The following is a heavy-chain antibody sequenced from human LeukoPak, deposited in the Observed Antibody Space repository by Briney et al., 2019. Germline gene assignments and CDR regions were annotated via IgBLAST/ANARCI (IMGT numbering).Heavy chain of an antibody. CDR1: GYTFTSYG. CDR2: ISAYNGNT. V-gene: IGHV1-18*01. J-gene: IGHJ4*02. Sequence: ASVKVSCKASGYTFTSYGISWVRQAPGQGLEWMGWISAYNGNTNYAQKLQGRVTMTADTSTSTAYMELRSLRSDDTAVYYCARDLLGYSSSWGSDYWGQGTLVTVSS. D-gene: IGHD6-13*01. CDR3: ARDLLGYSSSWGSDY.